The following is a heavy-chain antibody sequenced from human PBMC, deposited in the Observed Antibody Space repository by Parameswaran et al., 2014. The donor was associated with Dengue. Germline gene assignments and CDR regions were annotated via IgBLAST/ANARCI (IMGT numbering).Heavy chain of an antibody. J-gene: IGHJ5*02. V-gene: IGHV2-70*11. D-gene: IGHD6-13*01. Sequence: WIRQPPGKALEWLARIDWDDDKYYSTSLKTRLTISKDTSKNQVVLTMTNMDPVDTATYYCARIRLELYSSSWVNWFDPWGQGTLVTVSS. CDR3: ARIRLELYSSSWVNWFDP. CDR2: IDWDDDK.